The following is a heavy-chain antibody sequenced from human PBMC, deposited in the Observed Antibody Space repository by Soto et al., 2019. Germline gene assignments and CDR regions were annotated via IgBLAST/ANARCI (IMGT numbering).Heavy chain of an antibody. J-gene: IGHJ4*02. V-gene: IGHV3-33*01. CDR1: GFTFSDYG. CDR3: ARDWGGPTRTRCVAPDY. Sequence: QEQLVESGGGVVQPGRSLRLSCEASGFTFSDYGWHWVRQAPGKGLEWVAVIWYDGSDKYYTDSVKGRFTISRDNSKKTLYLQMNSLRADDTAVYYCARDWGGPTRTRCVAPDYWCQGTLVTVSS. D-gene: IGHD2-21*01. CDR2: IWYDGSDK.